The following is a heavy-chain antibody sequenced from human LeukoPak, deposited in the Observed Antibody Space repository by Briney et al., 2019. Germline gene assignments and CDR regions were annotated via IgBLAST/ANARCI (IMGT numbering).Heavy chain of an antibody. V-gene: IGHV1-46*01. D-gene: IGHD3-22*01. Sequence: ASVKVSCKASGYTFTSYYMHWVRQAPGQGLEWMGIINPSGGSTSYAQKFQGRVTMTRDMSTSTDYMELRSLRSDDTAVYYCARGGEFYYDSSGYPYWGQGTLVTVSS. J-gene: IGHJ4*02. CDR2: INPSGGST. CDR1: GYTFTSYY. CDR3: ARGGEFYYDSSGYPY.